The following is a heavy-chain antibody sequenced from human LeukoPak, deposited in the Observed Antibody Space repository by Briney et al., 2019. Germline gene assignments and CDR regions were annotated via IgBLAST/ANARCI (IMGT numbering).Heavy chain of an antibody. J-gene: IGHJ3*02. CDR3: ALDYGDYVGLVGAFDI. CDR2: ISAYNGNT. D-gene: IGHD4-17*01. Sequence: KPGASLKISCKGLGYTFTSYGISWVRQAPGQGLEWMGWISAYNGNTNYAQKLQGRVTMTTDTSTSTAYMELRSLRSDDTAVYYCALDYGDYVGLVGAFDIWGQGTMVTVSS. CDR1: GYTFTSYG. V-gene: IGHV1-18*01.